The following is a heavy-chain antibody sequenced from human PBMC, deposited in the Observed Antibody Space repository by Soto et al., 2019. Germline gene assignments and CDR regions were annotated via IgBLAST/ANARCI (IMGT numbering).Heavy chain of an antibody. CDR1: GFTFSDYY. CDR3: ARESSDFWSGYQFDY. J-gene: IGHJ4*02. CDR2: ISSSSSYT. V-gene: IGHV3-11*06. Sequence: GSLRLSCAASGFTFSDYYMSWIRQAPGKGLEWVSYISSSSSYTNYADSVKGRFTISRDNAKNSLYLQMNSLRAEDTAVYYCARESSDFWSGYQFDYWGQGTLVTVSS. D-gene: IGHD3-3*01.